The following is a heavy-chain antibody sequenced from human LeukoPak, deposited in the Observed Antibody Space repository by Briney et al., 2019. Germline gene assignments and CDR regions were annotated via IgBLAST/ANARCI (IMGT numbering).Heavy chain of an antibody. CDR3: AKDLGPHYGSGSHNWFDP. CDR2: ISSSSSTI. CDR1: GFTFSSYS. V-gene: IGHV3-48*01. J-gene: IGHJ5*02. Sequence: GGSLRLSCAASGFTFSSYSMNWVRQAPGKGLEWVSYISSSSSTIYYADSVKGRFTISRDNAKNSLYLQMNSLRAEDTALYYCAKDLGPHYGSGSHNWFDPWGQGTLVTVSS. D-gene: IGHD3-10*01.